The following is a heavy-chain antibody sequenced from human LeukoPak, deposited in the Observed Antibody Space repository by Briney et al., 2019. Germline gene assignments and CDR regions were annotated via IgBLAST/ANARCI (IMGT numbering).Heavy chain of an antibody. CDR2: IYSGGST. V-gene: IGHV3-53*01. Sequence: PGGSLELSWATPGFTVRRKYISWVPQAPGEGLEWVSVIYSGGSTYYADSVKGRFTISRDNSKNTLYLQMNSLRAEDTAVYYCARDGAGTDLDGMDVWGQGTTVTVSS. CDR1: GFTVRRKY. J-gene: IGHJ6*02. CDR3: ARDGAGTDLDGMDV. D-gene: IGHD1-7*01.